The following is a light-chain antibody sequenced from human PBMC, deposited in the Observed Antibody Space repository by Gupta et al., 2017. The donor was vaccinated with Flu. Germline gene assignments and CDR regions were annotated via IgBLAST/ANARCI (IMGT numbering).Light chain of an antibody. CDR1: SGSMDGSV. Sequence: TTSCTRNSGSMDGSVVQGCQQRPGSSPTTVIVDDTQRHSGVPERFSASGASSANSASLAISGLKREDEADYYCQSYDSSELTWVFGGGTKLTVL. CDR3: QSYDSSELTWV. CDR2: DDT. V-gene: IGLV6-57*01. J-gene: IGLJ3*02.